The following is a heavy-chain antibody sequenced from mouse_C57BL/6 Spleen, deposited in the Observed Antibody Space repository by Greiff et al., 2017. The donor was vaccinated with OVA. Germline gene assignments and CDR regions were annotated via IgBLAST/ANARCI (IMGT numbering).Heavy chain of an antibody. CDR2: INYDGSST. V-gene: IGHV5-16*01. D-gene: IGHD4-1*01. J-gene: IGHJ2*01. CDR1: GFTFSDYY. Sequence: EVQVVESEGGLVQPGSSMKLSCTASGFTFSDYYMAWVRQVPEKGLEWVANINYDGSSTYYLDSLKSRFIISRDNAKNILYLQMSSLKSEDTATYYCARPSWDGDYFDYWGQGTTLTVSS. CDR3: ARPSWDGDYFDY.